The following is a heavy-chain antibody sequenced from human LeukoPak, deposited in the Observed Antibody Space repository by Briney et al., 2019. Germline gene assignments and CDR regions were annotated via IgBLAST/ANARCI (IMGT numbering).Heavy chain of an antibody. CDR1: GFIFDDNTV. J-gene: IGHJ4*02. CDR3: AKGETGTGFFDY. Sequence: GGSLRLSCAASGFIFDDNTVMQWARQAPGKGLEWVSAISWRTSSIGYADSVKGRFTISGDNAKKSLYLQMNSLRAEDTALYYCAKGETGTGFFDYWGLGTLVTVSA. V-gene: IGHV3-9*01. D-gene: IGHD1/OR15-1a*01. CDR2: ISWRTSSI.